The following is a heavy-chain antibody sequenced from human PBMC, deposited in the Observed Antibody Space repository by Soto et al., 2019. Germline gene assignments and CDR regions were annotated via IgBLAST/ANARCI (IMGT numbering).Heavy chain of an antibody. J-gene: IGHJ4*02. CDR3: ARVPYCASTSCYGGFHY. D-gene: IGHD2-2*01. CDR2: IRSRAYGGTT. V-gene: IGHV3-49*03. CDR1: GFSVADYA. Sequence: GGSLRLSCTVSGFSVADYAMGWFRQVPGKGLEWISFIRSRAYGGTTEDAASVKGRFTISRDDSRNIAYLQMNSLKTEDTAVYYCARVPYCASTSCYGGFHYWGQGT.